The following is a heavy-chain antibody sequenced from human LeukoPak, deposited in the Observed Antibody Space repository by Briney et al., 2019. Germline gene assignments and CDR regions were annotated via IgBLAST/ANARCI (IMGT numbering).Heavy chain of an antibody. CDR3: ARRPSSSWYALNAFDI. D-gene: IGHD6-13*01. CDR1: GGSISSYY. CDR2: IYYSGST. V-gene: IGHV4-59*01. Sequence: SETLSLTCTVSGGSISSYYWSWIRQPPGKGLEWIGYIYYSGSTNYNPSLKSRVTLSVDTSKNQFSLKLSSVTAADTAVYYCARRPSSSWYALNAFDIWGQGTMVTVSS. J-gene: IGHJ3*02.